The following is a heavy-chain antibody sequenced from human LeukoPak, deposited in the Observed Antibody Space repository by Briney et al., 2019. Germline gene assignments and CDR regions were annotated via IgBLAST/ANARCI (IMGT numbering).Heavy chain of an antibody. CDR2: LYSGGST. Sequence: QSGGSLSSCCVATGFTQSSSTVTFVRQAPGKGLEWVSVLYSGGSTYYADSVKGRFTISRDNSKNTLYLQMSSLRAEDSAVYYCAKPYFTQWLLLYNWGQGNLVTVSS. CDR3: AKPYFTQWLLLYN. CDR1: GFTQSSST. D-gene: IGHD3-10*01. V-gene: IGHV3-66*04. J-gene: IGHJ4*02.